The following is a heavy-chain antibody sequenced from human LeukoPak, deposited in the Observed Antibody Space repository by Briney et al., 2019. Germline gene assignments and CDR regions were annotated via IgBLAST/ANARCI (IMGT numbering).Heavy chain of an antibody. D-gene: IGHD1-26*01. CDR3: ARGVGGDRFDY. J-gene: IGHJ4*02. CDR1: GGTFSSYA. CDR2: IIPILGIA. V-gene: IGHV1-69*04. Sequence: SVKVSCKAPGGTFSSYAISWVRQAPGQGLEWMGRIIPILGIANYAQKFQGRVTITADKSTSTAYMELSSLRSEDTAVYYCARGVGGDRFDYWGQGSLVTVSS.